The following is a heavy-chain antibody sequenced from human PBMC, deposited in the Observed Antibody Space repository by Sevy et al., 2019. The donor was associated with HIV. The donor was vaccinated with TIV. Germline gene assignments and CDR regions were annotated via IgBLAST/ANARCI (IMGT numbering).Heavy chain of an antibody. CDR2: IKQDRSEK. J-gene: IGHJ4*02. CDR3: ARAQQVTMLVVIGGLYFDF. Sequence: GGSLRLSCAASGFTFSSYWMTWVRQAPGKGLEWVANIKQDRSEKYYADSVKGRFTISRDNARNSLYLQMESLRAEDTAVYCCARAQQVTMLVVIGGLYFDFWGQGTLVTVSS. V-gene: IGHV3-7*01. CDR1: GFTFSSYW. D-gene: IGHD3-22*01.